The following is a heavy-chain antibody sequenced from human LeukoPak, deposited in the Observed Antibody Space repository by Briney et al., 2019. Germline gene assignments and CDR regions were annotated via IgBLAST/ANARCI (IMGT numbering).Heavy chain of an antibody. CDR1: GFTFSGSA. CDR2: IRSKANSYAT. J-gene: IGHJ6*03. V-gene: IGHV3-73*01. CDR3: TGQSLWFGELFDYYYMDV. D-gene: IGHD3-10*01. Sequence: PGGSLRLSCAASGFTFSGSAMHWVRQASGKGLEWVGRIRSKANSYATVYAASVKGRFTISRDDSKNTAYLQMNSLKTEDTAVYYCTGQSLWFGELFDYYYMDVWGKGTTVTVSS.